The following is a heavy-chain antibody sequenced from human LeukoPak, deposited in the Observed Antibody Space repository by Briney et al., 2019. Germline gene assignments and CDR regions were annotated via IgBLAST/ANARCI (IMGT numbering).Heavy chain of an antibody. V-gene: IGHV3-23*01. CDR1: GFTFSSYA. CDR2: ISGSGGST. D-gene: IGHD3-9*01. J-gene: IGHJ4*02. CDR3: ARDPSHLTGYSH. Sequence: PGGSLRLSCAASGFTFSSYAMSWVRQAPGKGLEWVSGISGSGGSTYYADSVKGRFTISRDNSKNTLYLQMNSLRAEDTAVYYCARDPSHLTGYSHWGQGTLVTVSS.